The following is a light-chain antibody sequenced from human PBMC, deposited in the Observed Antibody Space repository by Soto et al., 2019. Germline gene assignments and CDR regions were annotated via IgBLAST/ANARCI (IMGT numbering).Light chain of an antibody. J-gene: IGKJ1*01. CDR3: QRYTTSSWT. Sequence: DIQMTQSPSTLSASVGDRVTITCRASQNIRKGMAWFKQRPGKAPRLLIYEASTLESGVPTRFSGSGFGTEFTLTINSLQPDDIATYYCQRYTTSSWTFGQGTKVDIK. CDR1: QNIRKG. CDR2: EAS. V-gene: IGKV1-5*03.